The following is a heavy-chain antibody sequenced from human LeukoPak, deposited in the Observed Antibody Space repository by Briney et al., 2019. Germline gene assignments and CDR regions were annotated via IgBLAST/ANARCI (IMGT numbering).Heavy chain of an antibody. CDR2: IYYTGST. D-gene: IGHD2-21*01. J-gene: IGHJ3*02. CDR1: GGSVSSGNHY. V-gene: IGHV4-61*01. Sequence: SEILSLTCTVSGGSVSSGNHYWNWIRQPPGKGLEWIGLIYYTGSTNYNPSLKSRVTISVETSKNQFSLKLSSVTAADTAVYYCARELSYSHAFDIWGQGTMVTVSS. CDR3: ARELSYSHAFDI.